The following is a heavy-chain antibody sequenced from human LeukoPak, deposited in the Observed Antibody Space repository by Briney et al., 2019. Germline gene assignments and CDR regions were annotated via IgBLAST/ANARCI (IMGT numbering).Heavy chain of an antibody. Sequence: PSETLSLTCAVYGVSFSGYYWNWIRQSPGKGLEWIGEINQSGSTNYNPSLKSRVTISVDTSKNQFSLKLSSVTAADTAVYYCARHRESSGYSPFDYWGQGTLVTVSS. CDR2: INQSGST. CDR3: ARHRESSGYSPFDY. V-gene: IGHV4-34*01. D-gene: IGHD3-22*01. CDR1: GVSFSGYY. J-gene: IGHJ4*02.